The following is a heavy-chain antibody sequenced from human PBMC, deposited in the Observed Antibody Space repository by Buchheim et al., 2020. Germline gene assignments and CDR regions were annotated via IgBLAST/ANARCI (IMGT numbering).Heavy chain of an antibody. CDR3: ATKSGYSYGDDAFDI. D-gene: IGHD5-18*01. J-gene: IGHJ3*02. CDR1: GFTFSSYA. CDR2: ISFDGSNK. Sequence: VQLLESGGGLVQPGGSLRLSCAASGFTFSSYAMSWVRQAPGKGLEWVSVISFDGSNKYYADSVKGRFSISRDTSKNTLYLQKNNLRGEDTAVYYCATKSGYSYGDDAFDIWGQGT. V-gene: IGHV3-30*03.